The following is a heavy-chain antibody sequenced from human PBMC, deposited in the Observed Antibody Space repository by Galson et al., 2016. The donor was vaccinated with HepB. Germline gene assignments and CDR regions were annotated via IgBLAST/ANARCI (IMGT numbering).Heavy chain of an antibody. CDR3: AKVDDNTEARGMDV. CDR1: GFTFSRYA. Sequence: LRLSCAASGFTFSRYAMSWVRQAPGKGLEWVSAISGSGDRTYYADSVKGRFTISRDNSKNTLYLQMNSLRAEDTAVYYCAKVDDNTEARGMDVWGQGTTVTVSS. V-gene: IGHV3-23*01. CDR2: ISGSGDRT. J-gene: IGHJ6*02. D-gene: IGHD3-22*01.